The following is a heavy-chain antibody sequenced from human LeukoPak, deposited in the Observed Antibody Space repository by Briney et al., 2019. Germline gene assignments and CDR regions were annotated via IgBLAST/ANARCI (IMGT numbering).Heavy chain of an antibody. CDR3: ARVSGTPYYYYYYMDV. J-gene: IGHJ6*03. Sequence: GASVKVSCKASGYTFTGYYMHWLRQAPGQGLEWMGWINPNSGGTNYAQKFQGRVTMTRDTSISTAYTELSRLRSDDTAVYYCARVSGTPYYYYYYMDVWGKGTTVTVSS. CDR1: GYTFTGYY. V-gene: IGHV1-2*02. D-gene: IGHD1-1*01. CDR2: INPNSGGT.